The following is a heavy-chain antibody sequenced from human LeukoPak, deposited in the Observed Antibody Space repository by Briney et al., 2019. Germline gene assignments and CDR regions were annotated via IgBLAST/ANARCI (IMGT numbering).Heavy chain of an antibody. V-gene: IGHV4-59*12. Sequence: SETLSLTCTVSGGSISSYYWSWIRQPPGKGLEWIGYIYYSGSTNYNPSLKSRVTISVDTSKNQFSLKLSSVTAADTAVYYCAGRKNYYDGSAFLYYFDYWGQGTLVTVSS. CDR2: IYYSGST. J-gene: IGHJ4*02. D-gene: IGHD3-22*01. CDR1: GGSISSYY. CDR3: AGRKNYYDGSAFLYYFDY.